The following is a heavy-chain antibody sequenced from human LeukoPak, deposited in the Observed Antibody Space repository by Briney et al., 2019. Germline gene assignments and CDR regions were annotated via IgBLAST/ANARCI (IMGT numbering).Heavy chain of an antibody. D-gene: IGHD4-23*01. Sequence: PSETLSLTCTVSGGSISSRSYYWGWIRQPPGKGLEWIGSIYYTGSTYYNPSLKSPVTISVDTSKNQFSLKLSSVTAAYTAVYYCAILHYGGNYGYYYYYMDVWGEGTTVSISS. CDR2: IYYTGST. CDR3: AILHYGGNYGYYYYYMDV. J-gene: IGHJ6*03. CDR1: GGSISSRSYY. V-gene: IGHV4-39*01.